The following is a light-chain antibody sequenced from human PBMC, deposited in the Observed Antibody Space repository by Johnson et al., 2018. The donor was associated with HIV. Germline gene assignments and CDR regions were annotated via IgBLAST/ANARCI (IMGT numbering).Light chain of an antibody. Sequence: QSVLTQPPSVSAAPGQKVTISCSGSSSNIGNIYISWYQQLPGAAPKLFIYDNNKRPSGIPDRFSGSKSGTSATLGITGLQTGDEADYYCGTWDSSLSAGRVFGTGTKVTVL. J-gene: IGLJ1*01. CDR1: SSNIGNIY. CDR2: DNN. V-gene: IGLV1-51*01. CDR3: GTWDSSLSAGRV.